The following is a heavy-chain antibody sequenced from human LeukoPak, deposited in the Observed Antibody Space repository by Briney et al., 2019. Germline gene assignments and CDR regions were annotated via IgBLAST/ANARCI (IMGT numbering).Heavy chain of an antibody. CDR1: GYTFTGYY. CDR3: ARDPSSDTSVYYYYYYMDV. CDR2: INPNSGGT. D-gene: IGHD1-26*01. J-gene: IGHJ6*03. Sequence: ASVKVSCKASGYTFTGYYMHWVRQAPGQGLEWMGWINPNSGGTNYAQKFQGRVTMTRDTSISTAYMELSRLRSDDTAMYYCARDPSSDTSVYYYYYYMDVWGKGTTVTVSS. V-gene: IGHV1-2*02.